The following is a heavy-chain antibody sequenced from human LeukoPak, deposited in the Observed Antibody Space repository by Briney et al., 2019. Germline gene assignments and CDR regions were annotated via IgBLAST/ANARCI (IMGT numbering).Heavy chain of an antibody. CDR3: ARRAGAYSHPYDY. CDR2: IYSGGST. D-gene: IGHD4/OR15-4a*01. J-gene: IGHJ4*02. Sequence: GGSLRLSCAASEFSVGSNYMTWVRQAPGKGLEWASLIYSGGSTYYADSVKGRFTISRDNSKNTLYLQMNSLRAEDTAVYYCARRAGAYSHPYDYWGQGTLVTVSS. V-gene: IGHV3-66*04. CDR1: EFSVGSNY.